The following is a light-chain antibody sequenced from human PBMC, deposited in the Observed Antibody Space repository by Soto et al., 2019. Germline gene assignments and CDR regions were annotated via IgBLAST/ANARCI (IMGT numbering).Light chain of an antibody. CDR3: QQYGTSLP. V-gene: IGKV3-20*01. CDR2: GAA. J-gene: IGKJ2*01. Sequence: EIVLTQSPGTLSLSPGERATLSCRASQSVTNNYLAWYQHKPGQAPRCLIYGAAIRSTGIPDSFSGSGSGTDFTLTISRLEPEYFAVYYCQQYGTSLPFGQGTKLEIK. CDR1: QSVTNNY.